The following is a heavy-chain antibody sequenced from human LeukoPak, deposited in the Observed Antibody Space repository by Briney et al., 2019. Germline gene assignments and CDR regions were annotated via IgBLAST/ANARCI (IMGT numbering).Heavy chain of an antibody. D-gene: IGHD5-24*01. Sequence: QPGGSLRLSCAASASGFTFSYYGMHWVRQAPGKGLEWVAFIRYDGSTKYYADSVKGRFTISRDNSKNTLYLQMNSLRAEDTAVYYCAKEIRSGYSYDYWGQGTLVTVSS. CDR1: GFTFSYYG. V-gene: IGHV3-30*02. J-gene: IGHJ4*02. CDR3: AKEIRSGYSYDY. CDR2: IRYDGSTK.